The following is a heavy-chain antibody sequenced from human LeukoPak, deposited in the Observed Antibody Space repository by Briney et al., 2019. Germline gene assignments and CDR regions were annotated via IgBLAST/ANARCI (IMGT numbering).Heavy chain of an antibody. J-gene: IGHJ4*02. D-gene: IGHD3-16*02. Sequence: GGSLRLSCTASGFTFSNYGFHWVRQAPGKGLEWVAFIQSYESNKHYADSVKGRFTVSRDNSKNTLYLQMNSLRPEDKAVYYCTKGIATEDYRFFFWGQGALVTVSS. CDR3: TKGIATEDYRFFF. V-gene: IGHV3-30*02. CDR1: GFTFSNYG. CDR2: IQSYESNK.